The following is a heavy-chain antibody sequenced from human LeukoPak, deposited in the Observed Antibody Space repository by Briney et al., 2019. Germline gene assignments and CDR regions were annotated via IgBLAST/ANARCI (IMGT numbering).Heavy chain of an antibody. CDR3: VRTTLGVASYYFYYYMDV. Sequence: GGSLRLSCAASEFTFGSYTIHWVRLAPGRGLEWVAVISYDGSNRDYAASVKGRFTISRDNSKNTLYLGMNSLRAEDTAVYYCVRTTLGVASYYFYYYMDVWGKGATVTVSS. V-gene: IGHV3-30*01. CDR1: EFTFGSYT. J-gene: IGHJ6*03. CDR2: ISYDGSNR. D-gene: IGHD3-3*01.